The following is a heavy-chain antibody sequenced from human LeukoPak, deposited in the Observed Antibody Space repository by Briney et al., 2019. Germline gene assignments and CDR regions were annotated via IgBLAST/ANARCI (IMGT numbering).Heavy chain of an antibody. CDR2: ISGSGGST. D-gene: IGHD4-17*01. J-gene: IGHJ4*02. Sequence: GGSLRLSCAASGFTFSSYAMSWVRQAPGKGLEWVSAISGSGGSTYCADSAKGRFTISRDNSKNTLYLQMNSLRAEDTAVYYCAKERGRRIGYGDYVAYWGQGTLVTVSS. V-gene: IGHV3-23*01. CDR3: AKERGRRIGYGDYVAY. CDR1: GFTFSSYA.